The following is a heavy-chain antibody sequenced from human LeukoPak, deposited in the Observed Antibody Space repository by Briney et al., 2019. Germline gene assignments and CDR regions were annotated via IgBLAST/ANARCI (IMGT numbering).Heavy chain of an antibody. Sequence: VASVKVSCKASGGTFSSYTISWVRQAPGQGLEWMGWISAYNGNTNYAQKLQGRVTMTTDTSTSTAYMELRSLRSDDTAVYYCARDCSGGSCYSGDYWGQGTLVTVSS. CDR1: GGTFSSYT. CDR2: ISAYNGNT. V-gene: IGHV1-18*01. CDR3: ARDCSGGSCYSGDY. J-gene: IGHJ4*02. D-gene: IGHD2-15*01.